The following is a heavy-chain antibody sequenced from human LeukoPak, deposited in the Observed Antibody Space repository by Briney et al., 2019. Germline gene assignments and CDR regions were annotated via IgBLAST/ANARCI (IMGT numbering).Heavy chain of an antibody. CDR1: GGSFSGYY. J-gene: IGHJ6*03. Sequence: SETLSLTCVVYGGSFSGYYYNWIRQPPGKGLEWIGEISHSGSTNYNPSLRSRVTTSVDTSKNQFSLKLSSVTAAGTAVYYCARAYYYDGSGYWGSYYYYYMDVWAKGTTVTVSS. D-gene: IGHD3-22*01. CDR2: ISHSGST. V-gene: IGHV4-34*01. CDR3: ARAYYYDGSGYWGSYYYYYMDV.